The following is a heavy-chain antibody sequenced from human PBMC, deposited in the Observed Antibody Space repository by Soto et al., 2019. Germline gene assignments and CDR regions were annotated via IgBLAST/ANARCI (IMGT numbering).Heavy chain of an antibody. D-gene: IGHD5-18*01. CDR3: ARVWGYSYGYTGYYYYGMDV. J-gene: IGHJ6*02. V-gene: IGHV4-34*01. CDR2: INHSGST. CDR1: GGSFSGYY. Sequence: KTSETLSLTCAVYGGSFSGYYWSWIRQPPGKGLEWIGEINHSGSTNYNPSLKSRVTISVDTSKNQFSLKLSSVTAADTAVYYCARVWGYSYGYTGYYYYGMDVWGQGTTVTVSS.